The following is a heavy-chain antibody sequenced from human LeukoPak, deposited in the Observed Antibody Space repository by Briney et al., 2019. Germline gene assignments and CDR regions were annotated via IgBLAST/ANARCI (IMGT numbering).Heavy chain of an antibody. D-gene: IGHD4-23*01. Sequence: ASVKVSCKASGYTFTSYGISWVRQAPGQGLEWMGWISAYNGNTNYAQKLQGRVTMTTDTSTSTAYMELRSLRSDDTAVYYCARDSLSVGYGGNYDYWGQGTLVTVSS. CDR2: ISAYNGNT. J-gene: IGHJ4*02. CDR3: ARDSLSVGYGGNYDY. CDR1: GYTFTSYG. V-gene: IGHV1-18*01.